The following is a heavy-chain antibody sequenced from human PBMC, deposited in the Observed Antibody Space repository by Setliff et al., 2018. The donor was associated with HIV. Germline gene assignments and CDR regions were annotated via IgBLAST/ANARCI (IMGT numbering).Heavy chain of an antibody. CDR2: LHLSGDT. Sequence: KSSETLSLTCTVSDDSVSTFYWSWIRQHAGKGLEWIGRLHLSGDTNYNPSLKRRVTMSIDTSKNQFSLKLSSVTAADTAVYYCARDLRITMVRGVMRDYYYYGMDVWGQGTTVTVSS. CDR3: ARDLRITMVRGVMRDYYYYGMDV. D-gene: IGHD3-10*01. CDR1: DDSVSTFY. J-gene: IGHJ6*02. V-gene: IGHV4-4*07.